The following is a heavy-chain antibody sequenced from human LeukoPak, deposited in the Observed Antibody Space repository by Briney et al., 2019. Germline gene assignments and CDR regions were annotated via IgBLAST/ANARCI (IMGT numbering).Heavy chain of an antibody. V-gene: IGHV3-30*02. CDR1: GFTFSSYG. J-gene: IGHJ4*02. Sequence: PGGSLRLSCAASGFTFSSYGMHWVRQAPGKGLEWVAFIRYDGSNKYYADSVKGRFTISRDNSKNTLYLQMNSLRAEDTAVYYCAKDPQANWEYYFDYWGQGTLVTVSS. D-gene: IGHD7-27*01. CDR2: IRYDGSNK. CDR3: AKDPQANWEYYFDY.